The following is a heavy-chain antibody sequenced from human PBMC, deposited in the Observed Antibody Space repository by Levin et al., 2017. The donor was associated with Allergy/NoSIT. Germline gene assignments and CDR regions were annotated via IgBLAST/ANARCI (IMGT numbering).Heavy chain of an antibody. CDR2: INHSGST. J-gene: IGHJ4*02. D-gene: IGHD5-24*01. Sequence: SETLSLTCAVYGGSFSGYYWSWIRQPPGKGLEWIGEINHSGSTNYNPSLKSRVTISVDTSKNQFSLKLSSVTAADTAVYYCARGYGRWLPQSPNYFDYWGQGTLVTVSS. V-gene: IGHV4-34*01. CDR3: ARGYGRWLPQSPNYFDY. CDR1: GGSFSGYY.